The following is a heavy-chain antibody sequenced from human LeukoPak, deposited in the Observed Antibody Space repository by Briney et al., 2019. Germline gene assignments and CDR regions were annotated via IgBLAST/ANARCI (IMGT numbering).Heavy chain of an antibody. Sequence: GGSLRLSCAVSGFTFSSYAMHWVRQAPGKGLEWVTIISYDGTNKYYADSVKGRFTISRDNSKNTLFLQMNSLRAEDTAVHYCARSNYYDSRSWGFDIWGQGTMVTVSS. CDR2: ISYDGTNK. V-gene: IGHV3-30*04. J-gene: IGHJ3*02. CDR1: GFTFSSYA. D-gene: IGHD3-22*01. CDR3: ARSNYYDSRSWGFDI.